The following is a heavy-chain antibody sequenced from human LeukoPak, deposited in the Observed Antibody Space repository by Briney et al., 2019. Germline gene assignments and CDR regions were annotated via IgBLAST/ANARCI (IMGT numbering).Heavy chain of an antibody. D-gene: IGHD3-3*01. CDR1: GFTFSSYA. CDR3: ARPRRSITIFGVVNQGLDY. CDR2: ISYDGSNK. V-gene: IGHV3-30-3*01. J-gene: IGHJ4*02. Sequence: GGSLRLSCAASGFTFSSYAMHWVRQAPGKGLEWVAVISYDGSNKYYADSVKGRFTTSRDNSKNTLYLQMNSLRAEDTAVYYCARPRRSITIFGVVNQGLDYWGQGTLVTVSS.